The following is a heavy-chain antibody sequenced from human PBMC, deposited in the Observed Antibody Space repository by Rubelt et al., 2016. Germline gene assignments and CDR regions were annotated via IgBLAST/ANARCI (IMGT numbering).Heavy chain of an antibody. D-gene: IGHD6-6*01. CDR2: INAGNGNT. V-gene: IGHV1-3*01. CDR3: ARVGALAARKIYYFDY. Sequence: QVQLVQSGAEVKKPGASVKVSCKASGYAFTSYAMHWVRQAPGQRLEWMGWINAGNGNTKYSQKLQGRVTMTTDTSTSTAYTELRSLRSDDTAVYYCARVGALAARKIYYFDYWGQGTLVTVSS. CDR1: GYAFTSYA. J-gene: IGHJ4*02.